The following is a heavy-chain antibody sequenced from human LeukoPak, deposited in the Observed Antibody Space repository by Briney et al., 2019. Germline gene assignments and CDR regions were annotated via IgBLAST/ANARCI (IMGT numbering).Heavy chain of an antibody. V-gene: IGHV1-2*02. J-gene: IGHJ6*03. D-gene: IGHD5-24*01. CDR2: INPNSGGT. CDR3: AGGRRERWLQLRYYYMDV. Sequence: ASVKVSCKASGYTFTGYYMHWVRQAPGQGLEWMGWINPNSGGTNYAQKFQGRVTMTRDTSISTAYMELSRLRSDDTAVYYCAGGRRERWLQLRYYYMDVWGKGTTVTVSS. CDR1: GYTFTGYY.